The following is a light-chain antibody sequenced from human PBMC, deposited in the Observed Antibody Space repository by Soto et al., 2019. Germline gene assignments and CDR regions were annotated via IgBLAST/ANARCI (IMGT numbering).Light chain of an antibody. CDR2: DAS. V-gene: IGKV3-11*02. J-gene: IGKJ4*01. Sequence: EIEVTQSPATLSLSPGERATLSCRTSQSVVSYLAWYQKKPGQAPRLLIYDASNRATGIPARFSGGGSGRDFTLTISSLEPEDFAVYYCQQRSNWPPLTFGGGTKAEI. CDR1: QSVVSY. CDR3: QQRSNWPPLT.